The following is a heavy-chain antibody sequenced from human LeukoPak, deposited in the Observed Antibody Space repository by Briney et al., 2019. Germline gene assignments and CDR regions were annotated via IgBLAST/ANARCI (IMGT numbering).Heavy chain of an antibody. J-gene: IGHJ5*02. Sequence: ASVKVSCKASGHHFTTYDINWVRQATGQGLEWKGWKNPNSGNTGYAQKFQGRVTMTRNTSISTVYMELSSLTSEDTAVYYCARSLSVGRNFDWISKKFDNWFDPWGQGTLVTVSS. V-gene: IGHV1-8*01. CDR1: GHHFTTYD. CDR3: ARSLSVGRNFDWISKKFDNWFDP. CDR2: KNPNSGNT. D-gene: IGHD3-9*01.